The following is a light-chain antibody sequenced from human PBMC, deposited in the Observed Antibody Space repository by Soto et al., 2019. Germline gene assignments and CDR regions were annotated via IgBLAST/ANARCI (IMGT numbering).Light chain of an antibody. J-gene: IGKJ2*01. Sequence: EVVLTQSPGTLSLSPGERATLSCRASQFVSSSYLAWYLQKPGQAPRLLVYATSSRATGIPDRFSGSGSGTEFTLTISRREPEDFAVYYCQQYGDSPRTFGQGTKLEIK. V-gene: IGKV3-20*01. CDR1: QFVSSSY. CDR3: QQYGDSPRT. CDR2: ATS.